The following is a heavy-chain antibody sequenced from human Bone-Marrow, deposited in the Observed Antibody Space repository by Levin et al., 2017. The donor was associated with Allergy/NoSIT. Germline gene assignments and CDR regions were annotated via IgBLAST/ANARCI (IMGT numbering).Heavy chain of an antibody. CDR3: ARSAMSQPFDY. Sequence: HSGGSLRLSCAGSGFTFSDHYMDWVRQGPGKGLEWVARIRHKARSFTTEYAASVRGRFTISRDDSESSLYLQMNSLKTEDTAVYYCARSAMSQPFDYWGQGTLVTVSS. J-gene: IGHJ4*02. V-gene: IGHV3-72*01. CDR1: GFTFSDHY. CDR2: IRHKARSFTT. D-gene: IGHD2-2*01.